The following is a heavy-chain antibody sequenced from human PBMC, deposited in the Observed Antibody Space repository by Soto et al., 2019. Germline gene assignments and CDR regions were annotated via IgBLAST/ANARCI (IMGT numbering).Heavy chain of an antibody. V-gene: IGHV1-69*01. D-gene: IGHD2-2*01. Sequence: QVQLVQSGAEVKKPGSSVKVSCKASGGTFSSYAISWVRQAPGQGLEWMGGNIPISGTANYAQKFQGRVTITADESTSTDYRELSSLRSEDTAVYYCARSQGSSTSLEIYYYYYYGMDVWGQGTTVNVSS. CDR2: NIPISGTA. CDR1: GGTFSSYA. CDR3: ARSQGSSTSLEIYYYYYYGMDV. J-gene: IGHJ6*02.